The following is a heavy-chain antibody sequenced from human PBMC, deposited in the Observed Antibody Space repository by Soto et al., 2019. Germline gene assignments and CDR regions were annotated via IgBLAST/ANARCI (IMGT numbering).Heavy chain of an antibody. CDR2: ISGSGGST. Sequence: EVQLLESGGGLVQPGGSLRLSCAASGFTFSSYAMSWVRQAPGKGLEWVSAISGSGGSTYYADSVKGRFTISRDNSKNTLYLQLNSLRAEDTAVYYCAKDGPSLPSVVLIVYAKGDAFDIWGQGTMVTVSS. D-gene: IGHD2-8*01. CDR3: AKDGPSLPSVVLIVYAKGDAFDI. V-gene: IGHV3-23*01. CDR1: GFTFSSYA. J-gene: IGHJ3*02.